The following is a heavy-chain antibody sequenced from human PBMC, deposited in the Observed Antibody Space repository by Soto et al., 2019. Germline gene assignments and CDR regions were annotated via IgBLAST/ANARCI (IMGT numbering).Heavy chain of an antibody. CDR1: GYTFTIYY. CDR2: INPSGGST. J-gene: IGHJ6*03. CDR3: ARNGYSYGYCYYYMDV. Sequence: ASVKVSCKASGYTFTIYYRHWVRQAPGQGLEWMGIINPSGGSTSYAQKFQGRVTMTRDTSTSTVYMELSSLRSEDTAVYYCARNGYSYGYCYYYMDVWGKGTTVTVSS. V-gene: IGHV1-46*03. D-gene: IGHD5-18*01.